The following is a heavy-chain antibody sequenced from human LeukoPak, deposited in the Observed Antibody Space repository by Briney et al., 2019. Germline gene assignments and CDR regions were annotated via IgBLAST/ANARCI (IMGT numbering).Heavy chain of an antibody. Sequence: QPGGSLRLSCRASGFIFDDYTMHWVRQAPGKGLEWVSGISWNSGSIGYADSVKGRFTISRDNAKNSLYLQMNSLRAEDTALYYCANLADCSGGVCGDAFDIWGQGTMVTVSS. CDR3: ANLADCSGGVCGDAFDI. CDR1: GFIFDDYT. J-gene: IGHJ3*02. CDR2: ISWNSGSI. V-gene: IGHV3-9*01. D-gene: IGHD2-15*01.